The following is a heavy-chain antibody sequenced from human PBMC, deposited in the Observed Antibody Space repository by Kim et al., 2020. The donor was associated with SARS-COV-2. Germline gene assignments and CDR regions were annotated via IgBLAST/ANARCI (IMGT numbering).Heavy chain of an antibody. D-gene: IGHD6-19*01. Sequence: YAQKLQGRVTITWDTATSTVYMELRDLRSDDTAVYYCAREAAVAGRNFDYWGQGTLVAVST. CDR3: AREAAVAGRNFDY. J-gene: IGHJ4*02. V-gene: IGHV1-46*04.